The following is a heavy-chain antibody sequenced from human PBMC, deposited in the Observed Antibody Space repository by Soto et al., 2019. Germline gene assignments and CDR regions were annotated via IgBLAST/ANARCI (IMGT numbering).Heavy chain of an antibody. V-gene: IGHV1-3*01. CDR2: INVGNGNT. CDR1: GYTYISYS. Sequence: APGKVSCKASGYTYISYSMHWVRQAPGQRLEWMGWINVGNGNTKYSQNFQGRVTINQDTSASTAYMELSSLTSEDTAVYYCAREKWGSGSRWLDPWGQGTLVTVSS. CDR3: AREKWGSGSRWLDP. J-gene: IGHJ5*02. D-gene: IGHD6-19*01.